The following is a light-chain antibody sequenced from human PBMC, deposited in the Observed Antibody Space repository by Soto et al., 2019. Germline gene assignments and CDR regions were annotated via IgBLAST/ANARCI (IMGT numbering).Light chain of an antibody. CDR3: QVWDDTRDRKVV. CDR2: YDR. J-gene: IGLJ2*01. V-gene: IGLV3-21*04. CDR1: NIGGKS. Sequence: SYELTQAPSVSVAPGKTARVTCGGNNIGGKSVHWYQQKAGQAPVLVMFYDRDRPSGIPERFSGSNSADTATLTISRVEAGDEADYYCQVWDDTRDRKVVFGGGTQLTVL.